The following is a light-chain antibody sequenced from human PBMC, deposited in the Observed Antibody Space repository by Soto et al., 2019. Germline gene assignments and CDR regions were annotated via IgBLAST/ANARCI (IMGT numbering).Light chain of an antibody. V-gene: IGLV6-57*04. CDR3: QSYDTSTVV. J-gene: IGLJ2*01. CDR2: EDN. CDR1: SVSIASNS. Sequence: NFMLTQPHSVSESTGKTVTISCTRSSVSIASNSVQWYQQRPGSAPTTVIYEDNQRPSGVPDRFSGSTDGSSNSACLTISGLQTEDEAGYYCQSYDTSTVVFGGGTKVTVL.